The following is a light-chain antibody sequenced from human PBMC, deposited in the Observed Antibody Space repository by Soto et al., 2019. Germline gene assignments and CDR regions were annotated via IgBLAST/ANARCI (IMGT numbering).Light chain of an antibody. CDR2: EVS. V-gene: IGLV2-14*01. J-gene: IGLJ2*01. Sequence: QSALTQPASVSGSPGQSITISCTGTSSDVGGYNYVSWYQQHPGKAPKLMIYEVSNRPSGVSNSLSGSKSGNTASLTISGLHAEDEADYYCSSYTSSSTLVVFGGGTKLTVL. CDR3: SSYTSSSTLVV. CDR1: SSDVGGYNY.